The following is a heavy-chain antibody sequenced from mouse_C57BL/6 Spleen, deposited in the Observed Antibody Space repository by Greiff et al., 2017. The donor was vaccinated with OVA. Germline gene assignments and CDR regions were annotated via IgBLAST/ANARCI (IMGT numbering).Heavy chain of an antibody. CDR3: ARGSSGYGYFDV. J-gene: IGHJ1*03. V-gene: IGHV1-53*01. D-gene: IGHD3-2*02. CDR1: GYTFTSYW. CDR2: INPSNGGT. Sequence: QVQLQQSGTELVKPGASVKLSCKASGYTFTSYWMHWVKQRPGQGLEWIGNINPSNGGTNYNEKFKSKATLTVDKSSSTAYMQLSSLTSEDSAVYYCARGSSGYGYFDVWGTGTTVTVSS.